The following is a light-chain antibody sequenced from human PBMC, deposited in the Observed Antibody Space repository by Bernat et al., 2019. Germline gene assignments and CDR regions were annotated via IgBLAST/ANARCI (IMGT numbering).Light chain of an antibody. J-gene: IGLJ3*02. CDR2: DVT. Sequence: QSALTQPRSVSGSPGQSVTISCTGTSSDVGGYNHVSWYQQHPGKAPKLMLYDVTKRPSGVPDRFSGSKSGNTASLAISGLQAEDEADYYCCSSTGNPNWVCGGGTKVTVL. V-gene: IGLV2-11*01. CDR3: CSSTGNPNWV. CDR1: SSDVGGYNH.